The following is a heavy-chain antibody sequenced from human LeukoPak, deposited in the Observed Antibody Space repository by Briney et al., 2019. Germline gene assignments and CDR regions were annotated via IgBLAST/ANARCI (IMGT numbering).Heavy chain of an antibody. J-gene: IGHJ4*02. D-gene: IGHD3-22*01. Sequence: GASVKVSCKASGGTFSSYAISWVRQAPGQGLEWMGRIIPILGIANYAQKFQGRVTITADKSTSTAYMELSSLRSEGTAVYYCARGDSSGYYYTPLPFDYWGQGTLVTVSS. CDR2: IIPILGIA. CDR3: ARGDSSGYYYTPLPFDY. V-gene: IGHV1-69*04. CDR1: GGTFSSYA.